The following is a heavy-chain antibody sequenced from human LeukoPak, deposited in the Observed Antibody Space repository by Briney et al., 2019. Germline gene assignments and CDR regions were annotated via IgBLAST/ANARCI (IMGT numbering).Heavy chain of an antibody. CDR1: GGSISSGGYS. D-gene: IGHD3-10*01. V-gene: IGHV4-30-2*01. J-gene: IGHJ5*02. Sequence: SETLSLTCAVSGGSISSGGYSWSWIRQPPGKGLEWIGYIYHGGSTYYNPSLKSRVTISVDRSKNQFSLKLSSVTAADTAVYYCAREVDYYAANWFDPWGQGTLVTVSS. CDR3: AREVDYYAANWFDP. CDR2: IYHGGST.